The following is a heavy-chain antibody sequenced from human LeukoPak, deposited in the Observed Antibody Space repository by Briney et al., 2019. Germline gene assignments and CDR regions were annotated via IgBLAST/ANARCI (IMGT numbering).Heavy chain of an antibody. CDR1: GGTFSSYA. CDR2: IIPIFGTA. J-gene: IGHJ4*02. V-gene: IGHV1-69*05. Sequence: VASVKVSCKASGGTFSSYAISWVRQAPGQGLEWMGGIIPIFGTANYAQKFQGRVTITTDESTSTAYMELRSLRSEDTAMYYCARGVGATGRYYFDYWGQGTLVTVSS. CDR3: ARGVGATGRYYFDY. D-gene: IGHD1-26*01.